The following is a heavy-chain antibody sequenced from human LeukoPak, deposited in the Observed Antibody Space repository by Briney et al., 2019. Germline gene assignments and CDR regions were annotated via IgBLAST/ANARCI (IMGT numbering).Heavy chain of an antibody. D-gene: IGHD3-10*01. CDR1: GYSISSGYY. CDR3: ARAYGSGSYCDAFDI. V-gene: IGHV4-38-2*01. J-gene: IGHJ3*02. CDR2: IYHSGST. Sequence: PSETLSLTCAVSGYSISSGYYCGWMRQPPRKGLEWIGSIYHSGSTYYNPSLKSRVTISVDTSKNQFSLKLSSLTAADTAVYYCARAYGSGSYCDAFDIWGQGTMVTVSS.